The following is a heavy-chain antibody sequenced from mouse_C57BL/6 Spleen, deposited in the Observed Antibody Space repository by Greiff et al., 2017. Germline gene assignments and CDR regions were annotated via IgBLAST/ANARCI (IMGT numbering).Heavy chain of an antibody. CDR1: GYAFSSSW. D-gene: IGHD2-10*02. CDR3: ARRSIYAMDY. J-gene: IGHJ4*01. CDR2: IYPGDGDT. V-gene: IGHV1-82*01. Sequence: VQLQQSGPELVKPGASVKISCKASGYAFSSSWMNWVKQRPGKGLEWIGRIYPGDGDTNYNGKFKGKATLTADKSSSTAYMQLSSLTSEDSAVCFCARRSIYAMDYWGQGTSVTVSS.